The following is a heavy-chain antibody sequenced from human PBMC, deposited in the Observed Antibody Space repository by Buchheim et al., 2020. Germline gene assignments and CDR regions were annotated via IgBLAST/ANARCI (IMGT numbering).Heavy chain of an antibody. CDR3: ANVRSGYDSVDY. CDR1: GFTFSSYG. CDR2: ISYDGSNK. V-gene: IGHV3-30*18. J-gene: IGHJ4*02. Sequence: QVQLVESGGGVVQPGRSLRLSCAASGFTFSSYGMHWVRQAPGKGLEWVAVISYDGSNKYYADSVKGRFTISRDNSKTTLYLQMNSLRAEDTAVYYCANVRSGYDSVDYWGQGTL. D-gene: IGHD5-12*01.